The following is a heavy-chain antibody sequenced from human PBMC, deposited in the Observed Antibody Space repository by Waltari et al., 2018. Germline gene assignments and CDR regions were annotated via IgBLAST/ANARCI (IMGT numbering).Heavy chain of an antibody. V-gene: IGHV3-74*01. CDR2: INSDGSDT. CDR1: GFTFSSFW. Sequence: EVELLESGGGLVRPGGSLRLSCAASGFTFSSFWMHWVRQVPGQGLVWVSRINSDGSDTSYADSVRGRFTVSRDNAKNMAYLQMNSLRAEDTAIYYCTRDSPSWIWGQGTMVSVSS. J-gene: IGHJ3*02. CDR3: TRDSPSWI.